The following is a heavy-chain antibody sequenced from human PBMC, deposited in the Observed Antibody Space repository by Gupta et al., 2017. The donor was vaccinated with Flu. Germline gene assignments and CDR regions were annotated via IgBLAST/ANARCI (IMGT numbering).Heavy chain of an antibody. J-gene: IGHJ6*02. D-gene: IGHD5-18*01. CDR1: GGTLSRYS. Sequence: QVQLAQSGAEVKKPGSSVKVSCTAPGGTLSRYSISWVRQAPGQGLEWMGGIIPKLGATNYAQKFQGRVMITADESTSTTYMEVTSLRSDDTAVYYCARESSTAMGQYYYYGLEVWGQGTTVTVSS. CDR2: IIPKLGAT. V-gene: IGHV1-69*01. CDR3: ARESSTAMGQYYYYGLEV.